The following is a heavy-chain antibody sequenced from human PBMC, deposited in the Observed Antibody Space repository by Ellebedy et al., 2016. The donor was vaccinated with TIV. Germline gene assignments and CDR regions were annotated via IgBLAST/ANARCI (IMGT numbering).Heavy chain of an antibody. CDR3: ATDGSYGDYLSPTHAFVI. D-gene: IGHD4-17*01. J-gene: IGHJ3*02. V-gene: IGHV3-7*01. CDR2: IKQDGSEK. CDR1: GFSFRSYW. Sequence: GGSLRLSCGASGFSFRSYWMTWVRQAPGKGLEWVANIKQDGSEKYYVDSVKGRFTISRDDAKNSLYLHLNSLRAEDTAMYYCATDGSYGDYLSPTHAFVIWGQGTTVTVSS.